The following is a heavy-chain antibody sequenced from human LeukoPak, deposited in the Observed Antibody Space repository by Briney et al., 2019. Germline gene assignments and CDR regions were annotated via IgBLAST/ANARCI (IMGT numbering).Heavy chain of an antibody. CDR3: AKDRRAIRGHDAFDI. CDR1: GFTFSSYT. V-gene: IGHV3-21*01. D-gene: IGHD2-21*01. J-gene: IGHJ3*02. CDR2: ISTSSSYI. Sequence: GGSLRLSCAASGFTFSSYTMNWVRQAPGKGLEWVSSISTSSSYIYYADSVKGRFTISRDNSKNTLYLQMNSLRAEDTAVYYCAKDRRAIRGHDAFDIWGQGTMVTVSS.